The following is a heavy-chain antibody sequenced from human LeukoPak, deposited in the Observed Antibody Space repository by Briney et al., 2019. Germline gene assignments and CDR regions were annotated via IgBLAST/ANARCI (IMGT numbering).Heavy chain of an antibody. D-gene: IGHD3-16*01. CDR1: SFYA. CDR3: AKMRGIVITFGGVIFDS. CDR2: MSAGGTST. V-gene: IGHV3-23*01. Sequence: SFYAMSWVRQAPGTGLEWVSGMSAGGTSTYYADSVKGRFTISRDNSKNTLYLHMDSLRAEDTAIYYCAKMRGIVITFGGVIFDSWGQGTLATVSS. J-gene: IGHJ4*02.